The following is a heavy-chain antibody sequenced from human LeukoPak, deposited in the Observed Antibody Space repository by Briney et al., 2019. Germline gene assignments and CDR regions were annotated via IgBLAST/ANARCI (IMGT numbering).Heavy chain of an antibody. J-gene: IGHJ3*02. D-gene: IGHD3-3*01. CDR3: ANPYYDFWRGQTSDAFDI. CDR2: ISYVGGTT. V-gene: IGHV3-30*01. Sequence: GGSLRLSCAASGFTFSSYAMHWVRQAPGKGLEWVAVISYVGGTTYYADSVKGRFTISKDNSKNALYLQMNSLRAEDTAVYYCANPYYDFWRGQTSDAFDIWGQGTMVTVSS. CDR1: GFTFSSYA.